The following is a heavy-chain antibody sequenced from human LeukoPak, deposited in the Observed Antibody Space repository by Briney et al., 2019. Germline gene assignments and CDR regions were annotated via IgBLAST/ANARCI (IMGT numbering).Heavy chain of an antibody. V-gene: IGHV3-23*01. J-gene: IGHJ4*02. D-gene: IGHD4-23*01. CDR2: ISGSGAGI. Sequence: PGGSLRLSCAASGFTLTSYAMSWVRQAPGKGLEWVSGISGSGAGIYYADSVKGRFTISRDNSKNTLFLQMNSLRAEDTAVFFCAKDMDTVVTTIDDWGQGALVTVS. CDR3: AKDMDTVVTTIDD. CDR1: GFTLTSYA.